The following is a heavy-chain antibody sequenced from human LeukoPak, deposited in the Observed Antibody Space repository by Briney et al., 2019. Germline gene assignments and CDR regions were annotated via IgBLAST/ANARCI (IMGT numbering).Heavy chain of an antibody. CDR3: ARDPGIAVAGTDPGY. D-gene: IGHD6-19*01. J-gene: IGHJ4*02. CDR1: GFTVSSNY. V-gene: IGHV3-53*01. CDR2: IYSGGST. Sequence: GGSLRLSCAASGFTVSSNYMSWVRQAPGKGLEWVSVIYSGGSTYYADSVKGRFTISGDNSKNTLYLQMNSLRAEDTAVYYCARDPGIAVAGTDPGYWGQGTLVTVSS.